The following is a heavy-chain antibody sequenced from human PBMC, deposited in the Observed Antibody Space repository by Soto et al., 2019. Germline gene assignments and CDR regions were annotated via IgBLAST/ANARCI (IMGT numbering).Heavy chain of an antibody. D-gene: IGHD5-12*01. CDR3: ATQGTYSGYEYYYYYGMDV. CDR1: DGSISSGGYS. J-gene: IGHJ6*02. CDR2: IYHSGST. Sequence: PSETLSLTCAVSDGSISSGGYSWSWFRQQPGKGLEWIGYIYHSGSTYYNPSLKSRVTISVDRSKNQFSLKLSSVTAADTAVYYCATQGTYSGYEYYYYYGMDVWGQGTTVTVSS. V-gene: IGHV4-30-2*01.